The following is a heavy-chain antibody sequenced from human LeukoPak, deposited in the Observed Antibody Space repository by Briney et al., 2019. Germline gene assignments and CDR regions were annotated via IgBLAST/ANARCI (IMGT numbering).Heavy chain of an antibody. Sequence: PGGSLRLSCAASGFTFSRSWMTWVRQAPGKGLECVASINQDGSEKHYVDSVKGRFTISRDNSKNTLYLQMNSLRAEDTAVYYCAKVSQSESPFDYWGQGTLVTVSS. CDR1: GFTFSRSW. J-gene: IGHJ4*02. CDR3: AKVSQSESPFDY. CDR2: INQDGSEK. V-gene: IGHV3-7*01.